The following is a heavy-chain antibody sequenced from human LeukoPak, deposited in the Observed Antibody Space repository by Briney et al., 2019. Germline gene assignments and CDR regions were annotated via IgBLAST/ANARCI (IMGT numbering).Heavy chain of an antibody. CDR1: EYTFTGYY. J-gene: IGHJ4*02. CDR3: ARGYYDSSGYYYSHFDY. Sequence: GASVKASCKASEYTFTGYYMHWVRQAPGQGLEWMGWINPHSGGTNYAQKFQGRVTMTRDTSISTAYMELSRLRSDDTAVYYCARGYYDSSGYYYSHFDYWGQGTLVTVSS. CDR2: INPHSGGT. V-gene: IGHV1-2*02. D-gene: IGHD3-22*01.